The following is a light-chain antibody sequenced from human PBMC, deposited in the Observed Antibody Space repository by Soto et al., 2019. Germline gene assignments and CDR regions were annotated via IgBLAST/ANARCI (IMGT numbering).Light chain of an antibody. CDR3: QQRGNWPT. CDR2: DAS. V-gene: IGKV3-11*01. Sequence: EIVLTQSPATLSLSPGEGATLSCRASQSVGSYLAWYQQKPGQPPRLLIYDASSRATGIPVRFSGSGSGTDFTLTISSLEPEDFAVYYCQQRGNWPTFGQGTRLEIK. CDR1: QSVGSY. J-gene: IGKJ5*01.